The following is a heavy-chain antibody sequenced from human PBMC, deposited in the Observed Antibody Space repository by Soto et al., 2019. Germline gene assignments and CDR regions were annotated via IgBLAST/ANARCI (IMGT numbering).Heavy chain of an antibody. CDR3: ASASSYSGSFHFDY. D-gene: IGHD1-26*01. CDR2: IYYSGST. V-gene: IGHV4-39*01. CDR1: GGSISSSSYY. J-gene: IGHJ4*02. Sequence: QLQLQESGPGLVKPSETLSLTCTVSGGSISSSSYYWGWIRQPPGKGLEWIGSIYYSGSTYYNPSLKSRVTISVDTSKNQFSLKLSSVTAADTAVYYCASASSYSGSFHFDYRGQGTLVTVSS.